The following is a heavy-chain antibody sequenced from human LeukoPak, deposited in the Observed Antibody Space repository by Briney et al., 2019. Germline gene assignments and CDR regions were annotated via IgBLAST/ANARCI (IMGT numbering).Heavy chain of an antibody. J-gene: IGHJ4*02. CDR2: IYYSGST. CDR3: ARLSGHDFYFDY. CDR1: GGSISSGGYY. Sequence: PSETLSLTCTVSGGSISSGGYYWSWIRQHPGKGLEWIGYIYYSGSTYYNPSLKSRVTISVDTSKNQFSLKLSSVTAADTAVYYCARLSGHDFYFDYWGQGTLVTVSS. D-gene: IGHD5-12*01. V-gene: IGHV4-31*03.